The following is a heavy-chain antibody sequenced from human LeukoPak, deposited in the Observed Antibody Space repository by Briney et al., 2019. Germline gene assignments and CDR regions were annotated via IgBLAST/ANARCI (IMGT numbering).Heavy chain of an antibody. CDR1: GGFISTYY. V-gene: IGHV4-4*07. J-gene: IGHJ4*02. Sequence: PSETLSLTCTVSGGFISTYYWSWIRQPAGKGLEWIGRIYTSGSTNYNPSLKSRVTMSVDTSKNQFSLKLSSVTAADTAVYYCTSSSSGGGIDYWGQGTLVTVSS. D-gene: IGHD1-26*01. CDR3: TSSSSGGGIDY. CDR2: IYTSGST.